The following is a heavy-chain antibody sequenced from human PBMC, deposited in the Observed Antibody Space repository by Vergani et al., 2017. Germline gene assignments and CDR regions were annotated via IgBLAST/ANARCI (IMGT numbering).Heavy chain of an antibody. CDR1: GGSITSSSYY. CDR2: IYHSGGA. D-gene: IGHD6-13*01. Sequence: QLHLQESGPGLVKPSETLSLTCTVSGGSITSSSYYWGWIRQPPGKGLEWIGNIYHSGGAYYNPSLKGRVTISVDTSKNQFSLEVTSVTAADTAVYYCAKPSSSWYTAWFDPWGQGTLVTVSS. J-gene: IGHJ5*02. V-gene: IGHV4-39*01. CDR3: AKPSSSWYTAWFDP.